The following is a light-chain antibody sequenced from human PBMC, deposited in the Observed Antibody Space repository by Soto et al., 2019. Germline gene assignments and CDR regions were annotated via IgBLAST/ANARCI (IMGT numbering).Light chain of an antibody. V-gene: IGLV2-14*01. J-gene: IGLJ2*01. Sequence: QSALTQPASVSGSPGQSIAISCTGTSSDVGGYNYVSWYQQHPGRAPKLMIYEVSNRPSGVSDRFSGSKSGNTASLTISGLQPEDEADYYCSSYTSGTTPIYGGGTKLTV. CDR3: SSYTSGTTPI. CDR1: SSDVGGYNY. CDR2: EVS.